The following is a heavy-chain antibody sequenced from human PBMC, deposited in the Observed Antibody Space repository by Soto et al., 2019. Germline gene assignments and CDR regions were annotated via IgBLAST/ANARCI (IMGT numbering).Heavy chain of an antibody. Sequence: EVQLLESVGGLVQPGESLRLSCAASGFTFSSYAMIWVRQAPGKGLEWVSVISGSDDSTYYADSVKGRFTISRDKSKNTLYLQMNSLDVEDTAVYYCATRSSSSTFDYWGQGTLVTVSS. CDR1: GFTFSSYA. J-gene: IGHJ4*02. D-gene: IGHD6-6*01. V-gene: IGHV3-23*01. CDR2: ISGSDDST. CDR3: ATRSSSSTFDY.